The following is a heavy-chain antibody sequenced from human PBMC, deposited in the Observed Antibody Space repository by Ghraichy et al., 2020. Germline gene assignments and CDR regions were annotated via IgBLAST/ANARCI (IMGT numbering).Heavy chain of an antibody. CDR1: GFTFSSYS. Sequence: GGSLRLSCAASGFTFSSYSMNWVRQAPGKRLEWVSFISSSSSNIYNADSVKGRFTISRDNAKNSLYLQMNSLRAEDTAVYYCARQYSGYDYVDYWGQGTLVTVSS. CDR2: ISSSSSNI. CDR3: ARQYSGYDYVDY. J-gene: IGHJ4*02. D-gene: IGHD5-12*01. V-gene: IGHV3-21*01.